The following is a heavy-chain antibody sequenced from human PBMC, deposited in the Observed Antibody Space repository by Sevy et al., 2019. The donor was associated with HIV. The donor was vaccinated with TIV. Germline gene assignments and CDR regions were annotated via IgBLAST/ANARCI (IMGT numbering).Heavy chain of an antibody. J-gene: IGHJ5*02. CDR3: ARGVVVVAATLFWFDP. V-gene: IGHV4-59*01. CDR1: GGSISSYY. CDR2: IYYSGST. D-gene: IGHD2-15*01. Sequence: SETLSLTCTVSGGSISSYYWSWIRQPPGKGLEWIGYIYYSGSTNYNPSLKSRVTISVDTSKNQFSLKLSSVTAADTAVYYCARGVVVVAATLFWFDPWGQGTLVIVSS.